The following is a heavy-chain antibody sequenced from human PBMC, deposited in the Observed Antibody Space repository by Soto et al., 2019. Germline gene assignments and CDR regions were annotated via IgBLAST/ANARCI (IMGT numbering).Heavy chain of an antibody. Sequence: QITLKESGPTLVKPTQTLTLTCTFSGFSLSTSGVGVGWIRQPPGKALEWLALIYWDDDKRYSPSLKSRLTSTKDTSKNQVVLTMTNMDPVDTATYYCAHRGPNYYDSSGYYYRDYGMDVWGQGTTVTVSS. CDR2: IYWDDDK. CDR1: GFSLSTSGVG. CDR3: AHRGPNYYDSSGYYYRDYGMDV. D-gene: IGHD3-22*01. J-gene: IGHJ6*02. V-gene: IGHV2-5*02.